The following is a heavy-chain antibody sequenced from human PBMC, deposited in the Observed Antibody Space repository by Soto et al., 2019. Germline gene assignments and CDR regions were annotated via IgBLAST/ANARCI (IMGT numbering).Heavy chain of an antibody. CDR1: GYTFTNYG. J-gene: IGHJ5*02. D-gene: IGHD3-10*01. CDR3: ARGVGSGSYYNQYNWFDP. V-gene: IGHV1-18*01. Sequence: ASVKVSCKASGYTFTNYGMSWVRQAPGQGLEWMGWINVYNGNTKYAQKVQGRVTMTTDTSTSTAYMELRSLRSDDTAVYYCARGVGSGSYYNQYNWFDPWGQGTLVTVSS. CDR2: INVYNGNT.